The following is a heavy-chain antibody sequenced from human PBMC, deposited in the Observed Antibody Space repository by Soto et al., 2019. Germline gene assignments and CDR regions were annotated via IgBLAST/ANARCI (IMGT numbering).Heavy chain of an antibody. V-gene: IGHV2-5*01. J-gene: IGHJ4*02. CDR3: AHSREYYYDSSGYRFDY. Sequence: SGPTLVNPTQTLTLTCTFSGFSLSTSGVGVGWIRQPPGKALEWLALIYWNDDKRYSPSLKSRLTITKDTSKNQVVLTMTNMDPVDTATYYCAHSREYYYDSSGYRFDYWGQGTLVTVSS. D-gene: IGHD3-22*01. CDR2: IYWNDDK. CDR1: GFSLSTSGVG.